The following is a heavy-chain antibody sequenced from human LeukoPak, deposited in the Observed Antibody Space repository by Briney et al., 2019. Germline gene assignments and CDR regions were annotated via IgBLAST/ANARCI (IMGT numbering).Heavy chain of an antibody. D-gene: IGHD5-12*01. V-gene: IGHV3-64*01. Sequence: PGGSLRLSCTASGFTFSTYATHWVRQAPGKGLEYVSGISGNGRSTFYASSVKGRFTVSRDNSKDTLYLQMGSLRAEDMAVYYCTRDSGRLRGDAFDFWGQGTMVTVSS. CDR2: ISGNGRST. CDR3: TRDSGRLRGDAFDF. J-gene: IGHJ3*01. CDR1: GFTFSTYA.